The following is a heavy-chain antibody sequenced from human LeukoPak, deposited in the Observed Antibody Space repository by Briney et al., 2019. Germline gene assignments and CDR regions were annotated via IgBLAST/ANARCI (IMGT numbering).Heavy chain of an antibody. D-gene: IGHD1-26*01. J-gene: IGHJ3*02. V-gene: IGHV3-30-3*01. CDR3: ARDXPXXSXXXXXDI. CDR2: ISYDGSNK. Sequence: GGSLRLSCAASGFTFSSYAMHWVRQAPGKGLEWVAVISYDGSNKYYADSVKGRFTISRDNSKNTLYLQMNSLRAEDTAVYYCARDXPXXSXXXXXDIWXXGTMVTVS. CDR1: GFTFSSYA.